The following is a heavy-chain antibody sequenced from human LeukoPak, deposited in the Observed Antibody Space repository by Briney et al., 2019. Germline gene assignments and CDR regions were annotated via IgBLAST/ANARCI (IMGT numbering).Heavy chain of an antibody. V-gene: IGHV4-34*01. CDR2: INHSGST. D-gene: IGHD3-16*02. Sequence: SETLSLTCAVYGGSFSGYYWSWIRQPPGKGLEWIGEINHSGSTNYNPSLKSRVTISVDTSKNQFSLKLSSVTAADTAVYYCAREFMITFGGVIVIPAFDIWGQGTMVTVSS. J-gene: IGHJ3*02. CDR1: GGSFSGYY. CDR3: AREFMITFGGVIVIPAFDI.